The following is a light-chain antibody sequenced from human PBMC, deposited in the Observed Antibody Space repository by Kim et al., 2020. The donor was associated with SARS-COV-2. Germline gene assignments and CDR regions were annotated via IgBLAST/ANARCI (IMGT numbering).Light chain of an antibody. V-gene: IGKV1-9*01. J-gene: IGKJ1*01. Sequence: ASVGDRDTITCRASQGISSDLAWYQQKPRKAPKLLIYGATTLQSGVPSSFSGSVSVTEFTLTISSLQPEDFSTYDCQQLNSYPWTFGQGTKVDIK. CDR3: QQLNSYPWT. CDR1: QGISSD. CDR2: GAT.